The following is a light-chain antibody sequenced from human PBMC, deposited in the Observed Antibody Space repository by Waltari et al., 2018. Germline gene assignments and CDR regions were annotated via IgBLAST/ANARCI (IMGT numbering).Light chain of an antibody. CDR1: SSHIGRNA. CDR3: AAWDDSLNAWV. CDR2: YDD. J-gene: IGLJ3*02. V-gene: IGLV1-36*01. Sequence: QSVLTQPPSVSDAPRQRVTISCSGSSSHIGRNAVYWSPPPPGKPPELLIYYDDTLPSGVSDRVSGSKSGTSASLAISGLQSEDEADYYCAAWDDSLNAWVFGGGTKLTVL.